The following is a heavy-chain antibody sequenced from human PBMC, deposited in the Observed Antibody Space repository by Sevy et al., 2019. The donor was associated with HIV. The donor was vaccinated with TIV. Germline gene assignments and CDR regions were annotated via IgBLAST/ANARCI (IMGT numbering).Heavy chain of an antibody. CDR2: VTTYKDST. Sequence: ASVKVSCKASGYTLNDYGISWVRQAPGQGLAWIGWVTTYKDSTNYAQNFQGRVTLTTDTSTNTAYMELRSLRSDDTAGYYWARVDPYYEFGDVWGQGTTVTVSS. D-gene: IGHD3-3*01. V-gene: IGHV1-18*01. CDR1: GYTLNDYG. J-gene: IGHJ6*02. CDR3: ARVDPYYEFGDV.